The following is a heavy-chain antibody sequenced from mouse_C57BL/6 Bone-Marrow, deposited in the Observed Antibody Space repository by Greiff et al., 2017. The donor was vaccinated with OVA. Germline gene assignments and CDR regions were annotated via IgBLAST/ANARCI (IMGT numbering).Heavy chain of an antibody. CDR2: IDPENGDT. D-gene: IGHD2-3*01. CDR1: GFNIKDYY. Sequence: EVKLLESGAELVRPGASVKLSCTASGFNIKDYYMHWVKQRPEQGLEWIGWIDPENGDTKYDSKFQCKATITADTSSNTAYLQLRSLTSEDTDVYYCTTQGMDKTDYAMDYWGQGTAVTVSS. V-gene: IGHV14-4*01. J-gene: IGHJ4*01. CDR3: TTQGMDKTDYAMDY.